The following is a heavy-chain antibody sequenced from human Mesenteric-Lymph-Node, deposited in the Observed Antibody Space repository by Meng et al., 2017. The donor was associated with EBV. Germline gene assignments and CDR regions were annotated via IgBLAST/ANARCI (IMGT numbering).Heavy chain of an antibody. CDR3: ARSTSSAWYDY. J-gene: IGHJ4*02. D-gene: IGHD6-19*01. Sequence: HLQLQESGPGLVKPSETLSLIFTVSGGSISSTIYYWGWIRQPPGKGLEWIGSIYYSGSTYYNPSLKSRVTISIDTSKNQFSLKLSSVTAADTAVYYCARSTSSAWYDYWGQGTLVTVSS. V-gene: IGHV4-39*07. CDR1: GGSISSTIYY. CDR2: IYYSGST.